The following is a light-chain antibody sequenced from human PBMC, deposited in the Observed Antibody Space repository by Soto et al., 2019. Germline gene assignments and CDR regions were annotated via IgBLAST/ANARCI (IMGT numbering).Light chain of an antibody. CDR3: SSHTSGSTRV. CDR2: EVT. CDR1: FSDVGGYDY. V-gene: IGLV2-14*01. J-gene: IGLJ1*01. Sequence: SVLTQPASVYGSPGQSIAISCTGTFSDVGGYDYVSWYQQHPDKAPKLMIYEVTKRPSGVSNRFSGSKSGNTASLTISGLQPEDEADYYCSSHTSGSTRVFGSGTKVTVL.